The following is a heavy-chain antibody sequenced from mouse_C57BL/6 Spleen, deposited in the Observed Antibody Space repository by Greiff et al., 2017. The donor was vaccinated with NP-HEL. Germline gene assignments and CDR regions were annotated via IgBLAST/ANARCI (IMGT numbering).Heavy chain of an antibody. Sequence: EVQLVESGGGLVKPGGSLKLSCAASGFTFSSYAMSWVRQTPEKRLEWVATISDGGSYTYYPDNVKGRFTISRDNAKNNLYLQMSHLKSEDTAMYYCARDENSYGSGAYWGQGTLVTVSA. CDR1: GFTFSSYA. D-gene: IGHD1-1*01. CDR2: ISDGGSYT. CDR3: ARDENSYGSGAY. J-gene: IGHJ3*01. V-gene: IGHV5-4*01.